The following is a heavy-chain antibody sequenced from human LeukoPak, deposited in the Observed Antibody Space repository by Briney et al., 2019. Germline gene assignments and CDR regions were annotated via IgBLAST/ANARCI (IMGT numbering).Heavy chain of an antibody. CDR3: ARERTAMVTFDY. CDR1: GFTFSSYS. J-gene: IGHJ4*02. V-gene: IGHV3-21*01. Sequence: PGGSLRLSCAASGFTFSSYSMNWVRQAPGKGLEWVSSISSSSSYIYYADSVKGRFTISRDNVKNSLYLQMNSLRAEDTAVYYCARERTAMVTFDYWGQGTLVTVSS. CDR2: ISSSSSYI. D-gene: IGHD5-18*01.